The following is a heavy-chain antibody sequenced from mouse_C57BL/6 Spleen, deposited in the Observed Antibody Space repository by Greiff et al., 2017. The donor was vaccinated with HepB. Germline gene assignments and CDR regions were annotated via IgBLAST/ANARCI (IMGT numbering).Heavy chain of an antibody. J-gene: IGHJ4*01. D-gene: IGHD3-2*02. CDR2: IDPSDSYT. Sequence: VQLQQPGAELVKPGASVKLSCKASGYTFTSYWMQWVKQRPGQGLEWIGEIDPSDSYTNYNQKFKGKATLTVDTSSSTAYMQRSSLTSEDSAVYYCARTAQATSNYDAMDYWGQGTSVTVSS. V-gene: IGHV1-50*01. CDR1: GYTFTSYW. CDR3: ARTAQATSNYDAMDY.